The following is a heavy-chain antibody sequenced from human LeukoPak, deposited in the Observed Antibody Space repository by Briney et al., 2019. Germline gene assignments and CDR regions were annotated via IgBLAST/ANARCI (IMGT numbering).Heavy chain of an antibody. J-gene: IGHJ5*02. V-gene: IGHV4-39*07. D-gene: IGHD3-9*01. Sequence: SETLSLTCTVSGGSISSSSYYWGWIRQPPGKGLEWIGSIYYSGSTYYNPSLKSRVTISVDTSKNQFSLRLSSVTAADTAVYYCATLTGYSSESWFDPWGQGILVTVSS. CDR2: IYYSGST. CDR3: ATLTGYSSESWFDP. CDR1: GGSISSSSYY.